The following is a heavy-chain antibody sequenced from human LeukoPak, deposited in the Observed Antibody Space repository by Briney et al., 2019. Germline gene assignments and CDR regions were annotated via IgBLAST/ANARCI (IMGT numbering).Heavy chain of an antibody. CDR3: ATPGLGSSWSFDY. CDR2: INPNSGGT. J-gene: IGHJ4*02. V-gene: IGHV1-2*02. CDR1: GYTFTGYY. D-gene: IGHD6-13*01. Sequence: ASVKVSCKASGYTFTGYYMHWVRQAPGQGLEWMGWINPNSGGTNYAQKFQGRVTMTRDTSISTAYMELSRLRSDDTAVYYCATPGLGSSWSFDYWGQGTLVTVSS.